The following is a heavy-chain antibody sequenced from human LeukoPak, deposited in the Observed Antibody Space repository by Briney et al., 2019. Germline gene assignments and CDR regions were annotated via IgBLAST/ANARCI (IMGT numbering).Heavy chain of an antibody. J-gene: IGHJ4*02. V-gene: IGHV4-38-2*01. CDR2: IYHSGST. D-gene: IGHD6-19*01. CDR3: AHGGYSSGWYGELIDY. CDR1: GYSISSGYY. Sequence: SETLSLTCAVSGYSISSGYYWGWIRQPPGKGLERIGSIYHSGSTYYNPSLKSRVTISVDTSKNQFSLKLSSVTAADTAVYYCAHGGYSSGWYGELIDYWGQGTLVTVSS.